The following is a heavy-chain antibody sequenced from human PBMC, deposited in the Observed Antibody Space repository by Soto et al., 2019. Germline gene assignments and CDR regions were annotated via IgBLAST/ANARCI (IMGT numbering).Heavy chain of an antibody. CDR2: IWYDGSNK. V-gene: IGHV3-33*01. Sequence: GGSLRLSCAASGFTFSSYGMHWVRQAPGKGLEWVAVIWYDGSNKYYADSVKGRFTISRDNSKNTLYLQMNSLRAEDTAVYYCASQQQLALGYTDAFDIWGQGTMVTVSS. J-gene: IGHJ3*02. CDR3: ASQQQLALGYTDAFDI. D-gene: IGHD6-13*01. CDR1: GFTFSSYG.